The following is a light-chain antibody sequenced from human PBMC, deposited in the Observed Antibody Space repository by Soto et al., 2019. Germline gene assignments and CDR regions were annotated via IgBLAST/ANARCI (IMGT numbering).Light chain of an antibody. V-gene: IGKV3-11*01. CDR3: QQRSNWPT. CDR1: QSVRGS. CDR2: DAS. J-gene: IGKJ3*01. Sequence: EIVLTQSPATLSLSPGERATLSCRASQSVRGSLAWYQQKPGQAPRLLIYDASNRATGIPARFSGGGSGTDFTLTISCLEPEDFAVYYCQQRSNWPTFGPGTKVDIK.